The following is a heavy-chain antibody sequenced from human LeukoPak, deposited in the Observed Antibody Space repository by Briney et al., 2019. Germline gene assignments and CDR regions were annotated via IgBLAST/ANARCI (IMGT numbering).Heavy chain of an antibody. CDR2: INSDGSST. CDR1: GFTFSSYW. D-gene: IGHD5-18*01. J-gene: IGHJ4*02. CDR3: ARDRWGYSYGGD. Sequence: PGGSLRLSCAASGFTFSSYWMHWVRQAPGKGLVWVSRINSDGSSTSYADSVKGRFTISRDNAENSLCLQLNSLRAEDTAVYYCARDRWGYSYGGDWGQGTLVTVSS. V-gene: IGHV3-74*01.